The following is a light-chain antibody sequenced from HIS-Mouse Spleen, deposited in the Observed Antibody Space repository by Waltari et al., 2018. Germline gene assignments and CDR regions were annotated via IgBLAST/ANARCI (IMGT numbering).Light chain of an antibody. CDR3: QAWDSSTYV. CDR2: QDS. Sequence: SYELTQPPSVSVSPGQTASITCSGDKLGDKYACWYQQKPGQSPVLVIYQDSKRPSGTLERFSGSNSGNTATLTISGTQAMDEADYYCQAWDSSTYVFGTGTKVTVL. CDR1: KLGDKY. J-gene: IGLJ1*01. V-gene: IGLV3-1*01.